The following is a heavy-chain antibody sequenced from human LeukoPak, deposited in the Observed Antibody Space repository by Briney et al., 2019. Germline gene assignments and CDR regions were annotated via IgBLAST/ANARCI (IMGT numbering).Heavy chain of an antibody. Sequence: GDSVTVSCTVSGYTFTGYYMHWVRQAPGQGLEWIGWINPNSGGTNYAQRFNGVVTMTRDTSISTAYMELSRLRSDDTAVYYCAREWYGDPHYWGQGTLVTVSS. V-gene: IGHV1-2*02. D-gene: IGHD4-17*01. CDR3: AREWYGDPHY. CDR2: INPNSGGT. J-gene: IGHJ4*02. CDR1: GYTFTGYY.